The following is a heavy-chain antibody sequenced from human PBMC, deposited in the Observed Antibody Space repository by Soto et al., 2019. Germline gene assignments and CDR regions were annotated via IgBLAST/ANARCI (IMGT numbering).Heavy chain of an antibody. Sequence: ASVQVSCKASGYTITNYGLSWVRQAPGQGLEWMGWINTYNGATNYALKVQGRVTMTTDTSTNTGYMELRSLRSDDTAVYYCARYWSGGDCYARLFDYWGQGSLVTVSS. CDR2: INTYNGAT. V-gene: IGHV1-18*01. D-gene: IGHD2-21*02. J-gene: IGHJ4*02. CDR3: ARYWSGGDCYARLFDY. CDR1: GYTITNYG.